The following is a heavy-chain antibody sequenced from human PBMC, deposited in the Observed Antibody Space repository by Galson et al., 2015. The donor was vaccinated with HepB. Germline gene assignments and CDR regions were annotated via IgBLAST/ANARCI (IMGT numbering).Heavy chain of an antibody. Sequence: SLRLSCAASGFIFSIYEMNWVRQAPGKGLEWVSYISRSGSSIYNADSVKGRFTISRDNAKNSLYLQMESLRDEDTAVYYCARGPGYCSGGSCRPTYYFDLWGQGTLVTVSP. D-gene: IGHD2-15*01. V-gene: IGHV3-48*03. J-gene: IGHJ4*02. CDR3: ARGPGYCSGGSCRPTYYFDL. CDR2: ISRSGSSI. CDR1: GFIFSIYE.